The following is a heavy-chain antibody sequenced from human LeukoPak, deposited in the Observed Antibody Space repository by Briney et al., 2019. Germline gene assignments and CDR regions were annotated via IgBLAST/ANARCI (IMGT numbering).Heavy chain of an antibody. CDR2: IWYDGSNK. D-gene: IGHD6-19*01. Sequence: GRSLRLSCAASGFTFSSYGMHWVRQAPGKGLEWVAVIWYDGSNKYYADSVKGRFTISRDNSKNTLYLQMNSLRAGDTAVYYCAKDRRAVAGTRFDYWGQGTLVTVSS. CDR1: GFTFSSYG. J-gene: IGHJ4*02. V-gene: IGHV3-33*06. CDR3: AKDRRAVAGTRFDY.